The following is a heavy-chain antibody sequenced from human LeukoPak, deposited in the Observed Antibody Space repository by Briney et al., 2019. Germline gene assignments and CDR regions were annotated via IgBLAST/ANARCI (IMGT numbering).Heavy chain of an antibody. CDR3: ARTTEGGYTYGYFYYYYMDV. J-gene: IGHJ6*03. Sequence: SETLSLTCTVSGGSISSYYWSWIRQPAGKGLEWIGRIYTSGSTNYNPSLKSRVTMSVDTSKNQFSLKLSSVTAADTAVYYCARTTEGGYTYGYFYYYYMDVWGKGTTVTISS. D-gene: IGHD5-18*01. V-gene: IGHV4-4*07. CDR1: GGSISSYY. CDR2: IYTSGST.